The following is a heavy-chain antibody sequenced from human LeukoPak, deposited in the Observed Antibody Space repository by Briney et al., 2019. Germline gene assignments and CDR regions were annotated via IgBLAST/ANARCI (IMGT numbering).Heavy chain of an antibody. CDR3: AREGQFYDILTGYYRHYYYGMDV. D-gene: IGHD3-9*01. Sequence: AGGSLRLSCAASGFTFSSYAMHWVRQAPGKGPEYVSVISSSGGSTYYANSVKGRFTISRDNSKNTLYLQMGSLRAEDMAVYYCAREGQFYDILTGYYRHYYYGMDVWGQGTTVTVSS. CDR2: ISSSGGST. V-gene: IGHV3-64*01. CDR1: GFTFSSYA. J-gene: IGHJ6*02.